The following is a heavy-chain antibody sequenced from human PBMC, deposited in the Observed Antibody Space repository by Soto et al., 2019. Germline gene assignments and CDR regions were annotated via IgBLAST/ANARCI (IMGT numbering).Heavy chain of an antibody. CDR1: GPSFSSDS. J-gene: IGHJ6*02. CDR2: ISSSSLI. V-gene: IGHV3-48*01. CDR3: ASGGESRYSYYGVDV. Sequence: CLRLSCAASGPSFSSDSTDWVSQVPVKGLEWVSYISSSSLIYYADSVHGRFTRSIDSAKNALYLQLHSLRAEDTAVYYCASGGESRYSYYGVDVGGQGTMVRVSS.